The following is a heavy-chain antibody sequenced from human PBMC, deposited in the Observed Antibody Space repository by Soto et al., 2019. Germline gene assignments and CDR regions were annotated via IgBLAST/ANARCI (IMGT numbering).Heavy chain of an antibody. J-gene: IGHJ5*02. CDR2: ISAYNGNT. Sequence: ASVKVSCKASGYTFTSYGISWVRQAPGQGLEWMGRISAYNGNTNYAQKLQGRVTMTTDTSTSTAYMELRSLRSDDTAVYYCARDSRGIVVVPAAIADPWGQGTLVTVSS. CDR3: ARDSRGIVVVPAAIADP. D-gene: IGHD2-2*02. V-gene: IGHV1-18*01. CDR1: GYTFTSYG.